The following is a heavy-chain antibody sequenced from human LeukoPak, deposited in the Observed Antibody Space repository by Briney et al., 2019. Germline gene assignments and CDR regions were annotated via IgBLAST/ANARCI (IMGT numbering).Heavy chain of an antibody. CDR2: IKQDGSEK. CDR1: GFTFSDYW. V-gene: IGHV3-7*03. CDR3: AKPPASGFWSGYDS. J-gene: IGHJ4*02. Sequence: GGSLRLSCVASGFTFSDYWMSWVRQAPGKGLEWVANIKQDGSEKEFVDSVKGRFTISRDNAKNSLYLQMNSLRADDAAVYYCAKPPASGFWSGYDSWGQGTLVAVSS. D-gene: IGHD3-3*01.